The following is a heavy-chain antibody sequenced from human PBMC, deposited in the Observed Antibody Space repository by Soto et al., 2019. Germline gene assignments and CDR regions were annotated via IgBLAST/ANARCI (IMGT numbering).Heavy chain of an antibody. CDR1: GGSFSGYY. D-gene: IGHD2-15*01. J-gene: IGHJ5*02. V-gene: IGHV4-34*01. Sequence: SETLSLTCAVYGGSFSGYYWSWIRQPPGKGLEWIGEINHSGSTNYNPSLKSRVTISVDTSKNQFSLKLSSVTAADTAVYYCARRVCGVYYCSRGSFGYYGPWGPGTLVTVSS. CDR3: ARRVCGVYYCSRGSFGYYGP. CDR2: INHSGST.